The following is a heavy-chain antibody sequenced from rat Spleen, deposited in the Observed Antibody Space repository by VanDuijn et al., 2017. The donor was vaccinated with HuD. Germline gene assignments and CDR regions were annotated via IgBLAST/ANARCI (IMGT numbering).Heavy chain of an antibody. CDR2: ISTRGGST. CDR1: GFTFSNFP. V-gene: IGHV5-46*01. D-gene: IGHD1-10*01. Sequence: EVQLVESGGGLVQPGRSVRLSCAASGFTFSNFPMAWVRQAPTKGLEWVATISTRGGSTYYRDSVKGRFTISRDNTKVTLYLQMNSLRSEDTATYYCARPHNYRYVMDAWGQGASVTVSS. CDR3: ARPHNYRYVMDA. J-gene: IGHJ4*01.